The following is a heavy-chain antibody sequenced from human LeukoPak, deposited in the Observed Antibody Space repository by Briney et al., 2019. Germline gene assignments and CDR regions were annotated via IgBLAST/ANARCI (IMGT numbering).Heavy chain of an antibody. J-gene: IGHJ4*02. CDR3: ARQYYYDSSGYPLDY. D-gene: IGHD3-22*01. Sequence: PSETLSLTCTVSGGSISSYYWSWIRQPPGKGLEWIGYIYYSGSTYYNPSLKSRVSISVDTSKNQFSLKLNSVTAADTAVYYCARQYYYDSSGYPLDYWGQGTLVTVSS. CDR2: IYYSGST. V-gene: IGHV4-59*08. CDR1: GGSISSYY.